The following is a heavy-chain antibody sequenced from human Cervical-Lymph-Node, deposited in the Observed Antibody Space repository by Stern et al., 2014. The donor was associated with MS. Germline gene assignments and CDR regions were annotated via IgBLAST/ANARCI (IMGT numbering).Heavy chain of an antibody. CDR2: IIPIFGTA. CDR1: GGTFSSYA. D-gene: IGHD3-22*01. V-gene: IGHV1-69*01. J-gene: IGHJ6*02. Sequence: VQLVESGAEVKKPGSSVKVSCKASGGTFSSYAISWVRQAPGQGLEWMGGIIPIFGTANYAQKVQGRVTITADESTSTAYMELSSLRSEDTAVYYCARPTTDSSGYYYYYGMDVWGQGTTVTVSS. CDR3: ARPTTDSSGYYYYYGMDV.